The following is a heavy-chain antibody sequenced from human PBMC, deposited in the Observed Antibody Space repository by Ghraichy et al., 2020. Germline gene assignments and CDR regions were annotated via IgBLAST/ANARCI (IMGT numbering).Heavy chain of an antibody. J-gene: IGHJ4*02. V-gene: IGHV3-23*01. CDR3: AKLDFGVVAAFDY. D-gene: IGHD3-3*01. CDR2: ISGSGGST. CDR1: GFTFSSYA. Sequence: GGSLRLSCAASGFTFSSYAMSWVRQAPGKGLEWVSAISGSGGSTYYADSVKGRFTISRDNSKNTLYLQMNSRRAEDTAVYYCAKLDFGVVAAFDYWGQGTLVTVSS.